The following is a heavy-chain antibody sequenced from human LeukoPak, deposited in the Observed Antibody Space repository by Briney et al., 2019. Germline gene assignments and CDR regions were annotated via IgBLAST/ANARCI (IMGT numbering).Heavy chain of an antibody. CDR1: GGTFSSYA. J-gene: IGHJ4*02. Sequence: SVKVSCKASGGTFSSYAISWVGQAPGQGLEWMGRIIPIFGTANYAQKFQGRVTITTDESTSTAYMELSSLRSEDTAVYYCARPGGGYNLPLDYWGQGTLVTVSS. CDR2: IIPIFGTA. D-gene: IGHD5-24*01. CDR3: ARPGGGYNLPLDY. V-gene: IGHV1-69*05.